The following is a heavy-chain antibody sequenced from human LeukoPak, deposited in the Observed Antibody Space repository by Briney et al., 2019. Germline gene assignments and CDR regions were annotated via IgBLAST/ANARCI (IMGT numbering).Heavy chain of an antibody. CDR1: GGSISSGDYS. CDR2: IYYSGST. D-gene: IGHD6-25*01. Sequence: SQTLSLTCTVSGGSISSGDYSWSWIRQPPGKGLEWIGYIYYSGSTYYNPSLKSRVTISVDTSKNQFSLKLSSVTAADTAVYYCARARPGRLGVHLDYWGQGTLVTVSS. V-gene: IGHV4-30-4*01. CDR3: ARARPGRLGVHLDY. J-gene: IGHJ4*02.